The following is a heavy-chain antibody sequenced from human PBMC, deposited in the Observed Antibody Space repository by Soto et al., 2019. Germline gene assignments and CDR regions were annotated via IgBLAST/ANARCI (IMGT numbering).Heavy chain of an antibody. V-gene: IGHV4-30-4*01. J-gene: IGHJ4*02. Sequence: QVQLQESGPGLVKPSQTLSLTCTVSGGSINSGDYYWSWIRQPPGKGLEWIGYIYYSGSTYYNPPPRMRLTIPIDTSKNHFFLTLSSVTAADTAVYYCARIGLTTALLWGQGTLVTVSS. D-gene: IGHD4-17*01. CDR2: IYYSGST. CDR1: GGSINSGDYY. CDR3: ARIGLTTALL.